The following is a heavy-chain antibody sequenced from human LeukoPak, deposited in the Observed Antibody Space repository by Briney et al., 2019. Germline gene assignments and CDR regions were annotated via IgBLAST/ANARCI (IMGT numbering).Heavy chain of an antibody. CDR3: ARDSDSSGHYYMDYFDY. CDR1: GFTFTSYA. D-gene: IGHD3-22*01. Sequence: GGSLRLSCAASGFTFTSYAMNWVRQALGKGLEWVSSISSSSRDINYADSVKGRFTISRDNAWNSLYLQMNSLRAEDTAVYYCARDSDSSGHYYMDYFDYWGQGALVTVSS. J-gene: IGHJ4*02. V-gene: IGHV3-21*01. CDR2: ISSSSRDI.